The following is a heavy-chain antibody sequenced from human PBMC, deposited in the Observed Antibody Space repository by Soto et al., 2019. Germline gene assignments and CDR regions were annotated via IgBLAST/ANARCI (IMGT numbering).Heavy chain of an antibody. CDR1: GFSFSSCV. D-gene: IGHD6-13*01. CDR2: ITKSGDT. CDR3: AKGLLNGRWYAAD. J-gene: IGHJ4*02. V-gene: IGHV3-23*01. Sequence: EVHLLESGGGLVQPGESLRLSCETSGFSFSSCVMTWVRQAPGKGLEWVSVITKSGDTDYADSVKGRFTISRDNSGNAVYLQMNSLRAEDTAVYYCAKGLLNGRWYAADWGQGTLVTVSS.